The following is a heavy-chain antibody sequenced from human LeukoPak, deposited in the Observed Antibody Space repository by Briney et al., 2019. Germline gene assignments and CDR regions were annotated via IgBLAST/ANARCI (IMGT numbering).Heavy chain of an antibody. J-gene: IGHJ4*02. CDR2: VRSKGYNYAT. D-gene: IGHD6-19*01. V-gene: IGHV3-73*01. Sequence: GGSLRLSWAASGFTVSGSAMHWVRQASGKGLEWLGRVRSKGYNYATAYGASVKDRFIISRDDSKSTAYLQMSSLKSEDTAVYYCATLGETSGWYPDHWGQGTLVTVSS. CDR3: ATLGETSGWYPDH. CDR1: GFTVSGSA.